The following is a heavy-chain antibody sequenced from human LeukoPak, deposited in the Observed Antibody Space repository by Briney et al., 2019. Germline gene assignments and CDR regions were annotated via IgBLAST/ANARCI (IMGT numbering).Heavy chain of an antibody. V-gene: IGHV4-34*01. J-gene: IGHJ3*02. CDR2: INHSGST. Sequence: SETLSLTCAVYGGSFSGYYWSWIRQPPGKGLEWIGEINHSGSTNYNPSLKSRVTLSVDTSKNQFSLKLSSVTAADTAVYYCARRTNNIVVVPAASQGDAFDIWGQGTMVTVSS. CDR1: GGSFSGYY. CDR3: ARRTNNIVVVPAASQGDAFDI. D-gene: IGHD2-2*01.